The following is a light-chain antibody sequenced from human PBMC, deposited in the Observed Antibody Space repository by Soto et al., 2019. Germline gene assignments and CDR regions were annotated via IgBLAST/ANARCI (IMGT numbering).Light chain of an antibody. CDR1: SSDIDVGVYNY. CDR2: DVS. Sequence: QSVLTQPASVSGSPGQSITISCTATSSDIDVGVYNYVSWYQHHPGKAPKLMIYDVSNRPSGVSNRFSGSKSGDTASLTISGLQAEDEADYYCSSYISSSTSYVFGTGTKLTVL. J-gene: IGLJ1*01. CDR3: SSYISSSTSYV. V-gene: IGLV2-14*03.